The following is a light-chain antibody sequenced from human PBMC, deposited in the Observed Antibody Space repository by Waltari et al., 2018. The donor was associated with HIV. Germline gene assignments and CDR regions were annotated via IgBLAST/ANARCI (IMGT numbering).Light chain of an antibody. Sequence: QSALTQPRSVSGSPGQSVTISCTGTSSDVGGYNYVSWYQQHPGKAPKLMIYDVSKRPSGVPDRFSGSKSGNTASLTISGLQAEDEADYYGGSYAGSYTFWVFGGGTKLTVL. CDR3: GSYAGSYTFWV. J-gene: IGLJ3*02. CDR1: SSDVGGYNY. V-gene: IGLV2-11*01. CDR2: DVS.